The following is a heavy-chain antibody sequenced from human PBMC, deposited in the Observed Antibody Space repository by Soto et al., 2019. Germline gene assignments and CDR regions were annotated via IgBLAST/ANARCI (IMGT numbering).Heavy chain of an antibody. Sequence: VQLLESGGDLVQPGGSLRLSCAASGFTFSSYAMSWVRQTPGKGLEWVSAITASGGDTYYAESVKGRFTLSRDNSKKTLYLEMNSLRAEDTALYYCAKGSGPYRPYYFDYWGQGTLVTVSS. V-gene: IGHV3-23*01. CDR2: ITASGGDT. J-gene: IGHJ4*02. CDR1: GFTFSSYA. D-gene: IGHD6-25*01. CDR3: AKGSGPYRPYYFDY.